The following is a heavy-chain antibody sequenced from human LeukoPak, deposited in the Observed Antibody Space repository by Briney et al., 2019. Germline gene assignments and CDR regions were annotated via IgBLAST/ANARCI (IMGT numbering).Heavy chain of an antibody. Sequence: ASVKVSCKASGYTFTSYDTNWVRQATGQGLEWMGWMNPNSGNTGYAQKFQGRVTMTTDTSTSTAYMELRSLRSDDTAVYYCARELFSSGLDGIAFDIWGQGTMVTVSS. CDR3: ARELFSSGLDGIAFDI. V-gene: IGHV1-8*01. J-gene: IGHJ3*02. CDR2: MNPNSGNT. D-gene: IGHD6-19*01. CDR1: GYTFTSYD.